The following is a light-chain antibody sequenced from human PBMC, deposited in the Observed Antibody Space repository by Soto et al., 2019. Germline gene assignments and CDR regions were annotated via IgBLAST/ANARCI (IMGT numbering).Light chain of an antibody. CDR1: QTLGTKY. J-gene: IGKJ2*01. CDR3: HHYGTSPPNT. CDR2: DTS. V-gene: IGKV3-20*01. Sequence: EIVLTQSPGTLSLSPGERATLSCRASQTLGTKYLAWYQQKPGQAPSLLIYDTSNRATGVPDRFSCSGSGTDFTLTFSRLEPEDFAVYYCHHYGTSPPNTFGQGTKLEIK.